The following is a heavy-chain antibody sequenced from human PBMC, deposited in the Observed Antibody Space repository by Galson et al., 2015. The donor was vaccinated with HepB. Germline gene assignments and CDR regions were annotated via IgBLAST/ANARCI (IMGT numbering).Heavy chain of an antibody. V-gene: IGHV3-30*04. Sequence: SLRLSCAASGFTFSSYAMHWVRQAPGKGLEWVAVISYDGSNKYYADSVKGRFTISRDNSKNTLYLQMNSLRAEDTAVYYCARHRNVRSSSWEAFDYWGQGTLVTVSS. CDR3: ARHRNVRSSSWEAFDY. CDR1: GFTFSSYA. CDR2: ISYDGSNK. J-gene: IGHJ4*02. D-gene: IGHD6-13*01.